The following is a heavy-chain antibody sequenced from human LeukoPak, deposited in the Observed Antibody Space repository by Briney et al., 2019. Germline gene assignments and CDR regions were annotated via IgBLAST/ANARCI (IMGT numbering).Heavy chain of an antibody. CDR1: GGSISSYY. J-gene: IGHJ4*02. CDR3: ARIFYGGIDY. V-gene: IGHV4-4*09. D-gene: IGHD4-23*01. Sequence: PSETLSLTCTVSGGSISSYYWSWIRQPPGKGLGWIGYIYTSGSTNYNPSLKSRVTISVDTSKNQFSLKLSSVTAADTAVYYCARIFYGGIDYWGQGTLVTVSS. CDR2: IYTSGST.